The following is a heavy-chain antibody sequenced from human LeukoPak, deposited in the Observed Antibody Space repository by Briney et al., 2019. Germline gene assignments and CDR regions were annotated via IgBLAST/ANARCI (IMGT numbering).Heavy chain of an antibody. CDR3: ARAWALTYYYDSSGYYGPNFDY. D-gene: IGHD3-22*01. CDR1: GFTFSSYS. J-gene: IGHJ4*02. CDR2: ISSSSCYI. Sequence: GGSLRLSCAASGFTFSSYSMNWVRQAPGKGLEWVSSISSSSCYIYYADSVKGRFTISRDNAKNSLYLQMNSLRAEDTAVYYCARAWALTYYYDSSGYYGPNFDYWGQGTLVTVSS. V-gene: IGHV3-21*01.